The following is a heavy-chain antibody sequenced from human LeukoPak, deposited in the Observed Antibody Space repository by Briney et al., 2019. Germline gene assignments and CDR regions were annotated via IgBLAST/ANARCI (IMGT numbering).Heavy chain of an antibody. V-gene: IGHV3-21*01. CDR3: ARDPYSGRYGDYYYYYMDV. D-gene: IGHD1-26*01. Sequence: GGSLRLSCAASGFSFSSFSMNWVRQAPGKGLEWVSYISGGSSFTYYVDSVKGRFTISRDNAKNSLYLQINSLRAEDTAVYYCARDPYSGRYGDYYYYYMDVWGKGTTVTISS. CDR1: GFSFSSFS. CDR2: ISGGSSFT. J-gene: IGHJ6*03.